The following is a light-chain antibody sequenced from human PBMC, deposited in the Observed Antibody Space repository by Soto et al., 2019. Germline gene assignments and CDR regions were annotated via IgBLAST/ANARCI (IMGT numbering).Light chain of an antibody. CDR3: SSYTSSSTFYV. V-gene: IGLV2-14*02. CDR1: SSDVGSYNH. Sequence: QSALTQPASVSGSPGQSITISCTGTSSDVGSYNHVSWYQQHPGKAPKLMIYDVSNRPSGVSNRFSGSKSGNTASLTISGLQAEDEADYYCSSYTSSSTFYVFGTGTKVTVL. J-gene: IGLJ1*01. CDR2: DVS.